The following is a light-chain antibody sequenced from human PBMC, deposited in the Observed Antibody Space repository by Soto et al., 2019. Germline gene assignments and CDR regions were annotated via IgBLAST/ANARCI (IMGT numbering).Light chain of an antibody. CDR2: DVS. CDR3: SSFTGSTTRX. CDR1: NSDVGGYDY. V-gene: IGLV2-14*03. J-gene: IGLJ3*02. Sequence: QSALTQPASVSGSPGQSITISCTGTNSDVGGYDYVSWYQQHPSKAPKLLIYDVSKRPSGLSNRFSGSKSGNTASLTISGLQTEDEADYYCSSFTGSTTRXFGGGXKLTVL.